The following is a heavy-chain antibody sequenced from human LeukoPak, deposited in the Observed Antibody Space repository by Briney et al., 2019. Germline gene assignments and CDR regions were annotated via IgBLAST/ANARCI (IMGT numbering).Heavy chain of an antibody. CDR2: IYHTGGA. CDR1: GVPIASHSW. J-gene: IGHJ4*02. D-gene: IGHD1-14*01. CDR3: AYNRDFALDN. V-gene: IGHV4/OR15-8*01. Sequence: SETLSLTCAVSGVPIASHSWWSWVRQPPGKGLEWIGEIYHTGGANYKPSLKSRATMSVDTSNNHFSLKLTSVTAADMAVYFCAYNRDFALDNWGQGTLVTVSS.